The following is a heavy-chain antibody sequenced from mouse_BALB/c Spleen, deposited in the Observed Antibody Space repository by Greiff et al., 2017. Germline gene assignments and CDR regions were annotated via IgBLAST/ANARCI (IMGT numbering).Heavy chain of an antibody. CDR2: INPDSSTI. J-gene: IGHJ3*01. CDR1: GFDFSRYW. V-gene: IGHV4-1*02. Sequence: EVKLQESGGGLVQPGGSLKLSCAASGFDFSRYWMSWVRQAPGKGLEWIGEINPDSSTINYTPSLKDKFIISRDNAKNTLYLQMSKVRSEDTALYYCARRGYDYDAWFAYWGQGTLVTVSA. D-gene: IGHD2-4*01. CDR3: ARRGYDYDAWFAY.